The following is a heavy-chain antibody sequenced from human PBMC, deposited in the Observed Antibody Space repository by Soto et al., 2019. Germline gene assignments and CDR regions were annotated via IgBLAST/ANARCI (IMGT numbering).Heavy chain of an antibody. Sequence: PGGSLRLSCAASGLTFSSYSMNWVRQAPGKGLEWVSSISSGSSTYYADSVKGRFTISRDNSRNTLYLQMNSLRAEDTAVYYCAKDRQRGGEIVVPSANDYWGQGTLVTVSS. CDR3: AKDRQRGGEIVVPSANDY. V-gene: IGHV3-23*01. CDR2: ISSGSST. J-gene: IGHJ4*02. CDR1: GLTFSSYS. D-gene: IGHD2-2*01.